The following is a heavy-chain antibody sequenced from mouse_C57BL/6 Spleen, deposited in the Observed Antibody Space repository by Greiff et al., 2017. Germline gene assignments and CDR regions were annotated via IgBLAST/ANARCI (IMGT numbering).Heavy chain of an antibody. CDR2: IDPANGNT. CDR3: ARSVDGPYYFDY. Sequence: EVQLVESVAELVRPGASVKLSCTASGFNIKNTYMHWVKQRPEQGLEWIGRIDPANGNTKYAPKFQGKATITADTASNTAYLQLSSLTSEDTAIYYCARSVDGPYYFDYWGQGTTLTVSS. V-gene: IGHV14-3*01. D-gene: IGHD2-3*01. J-gene: IGHJ2*01. CDR1: GFNIKNTY.